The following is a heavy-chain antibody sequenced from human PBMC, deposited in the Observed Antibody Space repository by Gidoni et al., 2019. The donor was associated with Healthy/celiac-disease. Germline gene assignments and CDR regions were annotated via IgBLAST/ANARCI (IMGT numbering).Heavy chain of an antibody. CDR1: GGSIRSYY. D-gene: IGHD1-26*01. J-gene: IGHJ5*02. CDR2: IYYIWTT. CDR3: ARGGSYSDWFDP. Sequence: QVQLQESGPGRVKPSETMSLTCTVSGGSIRSYYCSWIRQTPGKGLEWIGYIYYIWTTNYNPSLKSRVPISVDTPKHQCSLKLSSVTAADTSVYYCARGGSYSDWFDPWGQGTLVTVSS. V-gene: IGHV4-59*08.